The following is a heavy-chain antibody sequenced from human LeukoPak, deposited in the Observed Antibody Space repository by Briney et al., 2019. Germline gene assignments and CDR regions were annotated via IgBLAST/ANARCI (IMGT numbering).Heavy chain of an antibody. CDR2: INPNSGGT. Sequence: ASVKVSCKASGYTFTNYGITWVRQAPGQGLEWMGWINPNSGGTNYAQKFQGRVTMTRDTSISTAYMELSRLRSDDTAVYYCARESIAARPRFDPWGQGTLVTVSS. CDR3: ARESIAARPRFDP. J-gene: IGHJ5*02. V-gene: IGHV1-2*02. CDR1: GYTFTNYG. D-gene: IGHD6-6*01.